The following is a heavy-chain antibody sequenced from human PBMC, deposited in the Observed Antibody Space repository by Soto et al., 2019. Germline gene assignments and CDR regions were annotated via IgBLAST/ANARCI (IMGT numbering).Heavy chain of an antibody. D-gene: IGHD2-21*02. J-gene: IGHJ1*01. CDR2: IYWDDDE. CDR1: GFSLSTSGVG. Sequence: QITLKESGPTLVKPTQTLTLTCTFSGFSLSTSGVGVGWIRQPPGKALEWLAVIYWDDDERYSPSLKSSLTITKXTXXNQVVLTMTNMDPVDTATYYCAHGVGGGNSAYFQHWGQGTLVTVSS. CDR3: AHGVGGGNSAYFQH. V-gene: IGHV2-5*02.